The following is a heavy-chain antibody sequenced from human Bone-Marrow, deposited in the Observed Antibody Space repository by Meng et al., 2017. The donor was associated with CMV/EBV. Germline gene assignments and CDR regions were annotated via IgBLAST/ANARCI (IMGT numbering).Heavy chain of an antibody. J-gene: IGHJ6*02. CDR1: GFTFSSYR. CDR2: ISSTSDYI. D-gene: IGHD3-10*01. V-gene: IGHV3-21*01. CDR3: ARDIRGSDYYYGMDV. Sequence: GESLKISYAAFGFTFSSYRMNWVRQAPGKGLEWVSYISSTSDYIGYADSVKGRFTISRDNARNSLLLQMNSLRVEDTAVYYCARDIRGSDYYYGMDVWAKGPRSPSP.